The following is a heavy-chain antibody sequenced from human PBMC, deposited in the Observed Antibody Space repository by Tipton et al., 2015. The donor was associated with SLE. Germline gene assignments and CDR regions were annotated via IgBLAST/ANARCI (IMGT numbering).Heavy chain of an antibody. V-gene: IGHV3-15*01. Sequence: TWIRQTPGKGLEWVGRIKSKSDGETTDYAAPVKGRFTISRDDSKNTLYLQMNSLKTEDTAVYYCSTDNFWSAKGDCWGQGILVTVSS. CDR2: IKSKSDGETT. CDR3: STDNFWSAKGDC. D-gene: IGHD3-3*01. J-gene: IGHJ4*02.